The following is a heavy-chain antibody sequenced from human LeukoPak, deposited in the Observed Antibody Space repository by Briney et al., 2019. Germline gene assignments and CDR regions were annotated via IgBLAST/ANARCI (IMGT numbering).Heavy chain of an antibody. CDR1: GGSISSYY. CDR3: ARHIRSGWSRYFDY. D-gene: IGHD6-19*01. Sequence: PSETLSLTCTVSGGSISSYYWRWIRQPPGKGLEWIGNIYDSGSTNYTHSLKSRVTISVDTSKNQFSLKLSSVSAADTAVYYCARHIRSGWSRYFDYWGQGTLVTVSS. J-gene: IGHJ4*02. V-gene: IGHV4-59*08. CDR2: IYDSGST.